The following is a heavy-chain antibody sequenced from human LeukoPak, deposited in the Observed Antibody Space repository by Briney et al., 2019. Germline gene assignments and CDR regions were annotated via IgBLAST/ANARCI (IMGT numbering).Heavy chain of an antibody. CDR3: ASLSSGSPDY. V-gene: IGHV1-8*01. J-gene: IGHJ4*02. D-gene: IGHD3-10*01. CDR1: GYTFTGYD. Sequence: ASVKVSCKASGYTFTGYDINWVRQATGQGLEWMGWMNPNSGNTDYAQKFQGRVTMTRNTSISTAYMELSSLRSEDTAVYYCASLSSGSPDYWGQGTLVTVSS. CDR2: MNPNSGNT.